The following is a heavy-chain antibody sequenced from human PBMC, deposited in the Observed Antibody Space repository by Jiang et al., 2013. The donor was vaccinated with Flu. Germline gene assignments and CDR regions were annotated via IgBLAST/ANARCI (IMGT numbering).Heavy chain of an antibody. CDR3: ATDSFSSSWPRDAFDI. J-gene: IGHJ3*02. Sequence: PGASVKVSCKVSGYTLTELSMHWVRQAPGKGLEWMGGFDPEDGETIYAQKFQGRVTMTEDTSTDTAYMELSSLRSEDTAVYYCATDSFSSSWPRDAFDIWGQGTMVTVSS. CDR2: FDPEDGET. V-gene: IGHV1-24*01. CDR1: GYTLTELS. D-gene: IGHD6-13*01.